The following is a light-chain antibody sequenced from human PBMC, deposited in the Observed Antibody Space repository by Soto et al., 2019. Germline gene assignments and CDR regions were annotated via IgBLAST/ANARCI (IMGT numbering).Light chain of an antibody. Sequence: DIVLTQSPDSLAISLGERATINCKSSQSVLYSPNSRNYLAWYQQKPGQPPKLLIYWASTRESGVPDRFSGSGSGTDFSLTITSLQAEDVAVYYCQQYLNTLLTFGGGTNVEIK. CDR2: WAS. CDR3: QQYLNTLLT. CDR1: QSVLYSPNSRNY. V-gene: IGKV4-1*01. J-gene: IGKJ4*01.